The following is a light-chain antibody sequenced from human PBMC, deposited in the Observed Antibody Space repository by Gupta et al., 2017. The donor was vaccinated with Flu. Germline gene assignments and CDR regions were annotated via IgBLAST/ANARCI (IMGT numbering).Light chain of an antibody. CDR1: QSVLYSSNNKNY. CDR2: WAS. CDR3: QQYDSTPIT. V-gene: IGKV4-1*01. J-gene: IGKJ5*01. Sequence: SLGDGATINCKSSQSVLYSSNNKNYLAWYQQKPGQPPKLLIYWASTRESGVPDRFSGSGSGTDFTLTISSLQAEDVAVYYCQQYDSTPITFGQGTRLEIK.